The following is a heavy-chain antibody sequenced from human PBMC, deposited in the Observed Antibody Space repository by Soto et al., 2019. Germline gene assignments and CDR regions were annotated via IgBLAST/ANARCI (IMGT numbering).Heavy chain of an antibody. CDR3: ARATPLQLTSPIDY. J-gene: IGHJ4*02. CDR1: GFTFSSYA. V-gene: IGHV3-30-3*01. CDR2: ISYDGSNK. D-gene: IGHD6-13*01. Sequence: QVQLVESGGGVVQPGRSLRLSCAASGFTFSSYAMHWVRQAPGKGLEWVAVISYDGSNKYYADSVKGQFTISRDNSKNTLYLQMNSLRAEDTAVYYCARATPLQLTSPIDYWGQGTLVTVSS.